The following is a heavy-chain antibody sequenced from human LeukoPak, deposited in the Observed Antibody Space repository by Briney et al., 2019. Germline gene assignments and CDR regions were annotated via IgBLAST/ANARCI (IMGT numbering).Heavy chain of an antibody. D-gene: IGHD2-21*02. J-gene: IGHJ4*02. V-gene: IGHV5-51*01. CDR2: IYPGDSDT. Sequence: RGESLKISCKGSGYSFTSYWIGWVRQMPGKGLEWMGIIYPGDSDTRYSPSFQGQVTISADKSISTAYLQWSSLKASDTAMYYCARHEAYCGGDCYEDYWGQGTLVTVSS. CDR3: ARHEAYCGGDCYEDY. CDR1: GYSFTSYW.